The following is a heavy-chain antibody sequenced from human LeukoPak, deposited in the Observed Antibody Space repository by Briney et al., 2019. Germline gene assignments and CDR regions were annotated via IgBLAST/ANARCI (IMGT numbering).Heavy chain of an antibody. Sequence: ASVKVSCKASGYTFTSYGISWVRQAPGPGLEGRGWISAYNGNTIYAHKLTGRVTITTDTSTSTAYMKLRSLRSDDTAVYYWARQLRYSSGGSWPNWFDPLGQGTLVTVSS. CDR1: GYTFTSYG. CDR3: ARQLRYSSGGSWPNWFDP. D-gene: IGHD2-15*01. V-gene: IGHV1-18*01. J-gene: IGHJ5*02. CDR2: ISAYNGNT.